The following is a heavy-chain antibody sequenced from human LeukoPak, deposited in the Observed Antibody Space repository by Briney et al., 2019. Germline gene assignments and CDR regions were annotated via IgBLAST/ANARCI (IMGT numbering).Heavy chain of an antibody. CDR2: MNPNSGNT. Sequence: ASVKVSCKASGYTFTSYDINWVRQATGQGLGWMGWMNPNSGNTGYAQKFQGRVTMTRNTSISTAYMELSSLRSEDTAVYYCATGPTHYYYYYMDVWGKGTTVTVSS. CDR1: GYTFTSYD. J-gene: IGHJ6*03. V-gene: IGHV1-8*01. CDR3: ATGPTHYYYYYMDV.